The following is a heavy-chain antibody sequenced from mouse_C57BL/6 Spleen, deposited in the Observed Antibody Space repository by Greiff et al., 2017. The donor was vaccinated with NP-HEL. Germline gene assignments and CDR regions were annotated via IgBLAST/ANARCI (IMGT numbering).Heavy chain of an antibody. J-gene: IGHJ3*01. Sequence: DVMLVESGGGLVQPGGSLKLSCAASGFTFSDYGMAWVRQAPRKGPEWVAFISNLAYSIYYADTVTGRFTISRENAKNTLYLEMSSLRSEDTAMYYCARENYYGSSSFAYWGQGTLVTVSA. D-gene: IGHD1-1*01. CDR1: GFTFSDYG. CDR3: ARENYYGSSSFAY. V-gene: IGHV5-15*01. CDR2: ISNLAYSI.